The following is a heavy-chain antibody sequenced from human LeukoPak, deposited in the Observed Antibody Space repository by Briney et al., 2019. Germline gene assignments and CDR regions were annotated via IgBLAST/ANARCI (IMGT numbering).Heavy chain of an antibody. Sequence: PSETLSLTCAVYGGSFSGYYWSWIRQPPGKGLEWIGEINHSGSTNYNPSLKSRVTISVDTSKNRFSLKLSSVTAADTAVYYCARGRMCSSTSCYHNWFDPWGQGTLVTVSS. D-gene: IGHD2-2*01. J-gene: IGHJ5*02. CDR2: INHSGST. CDR3: ARGRMCSSTSCYHNWFDP. CDR1: GGSFSGYY. V-gene: IGHV4-34*01.